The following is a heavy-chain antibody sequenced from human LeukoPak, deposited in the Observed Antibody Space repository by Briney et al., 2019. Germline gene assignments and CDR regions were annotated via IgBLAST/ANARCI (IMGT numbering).Heavy chain of an antibody. J-gene: IGHJ6*03. CDR1: GGTFSCYA. Sequence: ASVKVSCKASGGTFSCYAISWVRQAPGQGLEWMGGIIPIFGTANYAQKFQGRVTITTDESTSTAYMELSSLRSEDTAVYYCARSTDYYYYMDVWGKGTTVTVSS. V-gene: IGHV1-69*05. CDR3: ARSTDYYYYMDV. CDR2: IIPIFGTA. D-gene: IGHD2-21*02.